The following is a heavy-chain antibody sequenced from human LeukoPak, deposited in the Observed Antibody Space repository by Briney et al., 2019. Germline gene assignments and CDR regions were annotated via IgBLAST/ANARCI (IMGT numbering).Heavy chain of an antibody. CDR3: AKDGVAVAAGEYFQH. CDR1: GFTFDDYA. D-gene: IGHD6-19*01. V-gene: IGHV3-43D*03. CDR2: ISWDGGST. J-gene: IGHJ1*01. Sequence: GGSLRLSCAASGFTFDDYAMHWVRQAPGKGLEWVSLISWDGGSTYYADSVKGRFTISRDNSKNSLYLQMNSLRAEDTALYYCAKDGVAVAAGEYFQHWGQGTLVTVSS.